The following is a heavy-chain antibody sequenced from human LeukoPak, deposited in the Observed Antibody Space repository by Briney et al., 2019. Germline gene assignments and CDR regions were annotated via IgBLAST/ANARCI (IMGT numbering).Heavy chain of an antibody. CDR3: ARDRNYDILTGYYFYYGLDV. CDR1: GGSISSRAYY. D-gene: IGHD3-9*01. J-gene: IGHJ6*02. CDR2: IYYSGST. Sequence: PSETPSLTCTVSGGSISSRAYYWTWIRQPPGKGLEWIGTIYYSGSTNYNPSLKSRVTISVDTSKNQFSLKLSSVTAADTAVYYCARDRNYDILTGYYFYYGLDVWGQGTTVTVSS. V-gene: IGHV4-61*08.